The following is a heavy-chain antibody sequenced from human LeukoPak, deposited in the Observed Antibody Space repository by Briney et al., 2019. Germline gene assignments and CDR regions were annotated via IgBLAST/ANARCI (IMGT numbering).Heavy chain of an antibody. CDR3: AKEQSSSGFFDY. Sequence: GGSLRLSCAASGXTFSSYAMSWVRQAPGKGLEWVSAISGRGDRTYYVDSVKGRFTISRDNSKNTLYLQMNSLRAEDTAVYYCAKEQSSSGFFDYWGQGTLVTVSS. CDR1: GXTFSSYA. V-gene: IGHV3-23*01. J-gene: IGHJ4*02. CDR2: ISGRGDRT. D-gene: IGHD6-6*01.